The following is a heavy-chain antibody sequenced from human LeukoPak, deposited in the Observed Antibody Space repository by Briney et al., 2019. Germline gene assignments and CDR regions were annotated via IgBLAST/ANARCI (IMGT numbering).Heavy chain of an antibody. Sequence: PGGSLRLSCAASGFTFSSYEMNWVRQAPGKGLEWVSYISSSGSTIYYADSVKGRFTISRDNAKNSLYLQMNSLRAADTAVYYCARAGVPAAIDYWGQGTLVTVSS. D-gene: IGHD2-2*01. V-gene: IGHV3-48*03. CDR3: ARAGVPAAIDY. CDR1: GFTFSSYE. CDR2: ISSSGSTI. J-gene: IGHJ4*02.